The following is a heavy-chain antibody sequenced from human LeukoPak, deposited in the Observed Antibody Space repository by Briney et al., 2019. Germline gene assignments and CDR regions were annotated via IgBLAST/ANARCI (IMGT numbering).Heavy chain of an antibody. J-gene: IGHJ4*02. D-gene: IGHD3-22*01. Sequence: GPCLRLSCAASGFTFSSYAMSWVRQAPGKGLEWGSAISGGGGSTYYADCGKGRFTIPRENSKNTLYLQLTSLRAEDTAVYYCARGEGDYYDSSGYYCEFDYWGQGTLVTVSS. CDR1: GFTFSSYA. CDR3: ARGEGDYYDSSGYYCEFDY. CDR2: ISGGGGST. V-gene: IGHV3-23*01.